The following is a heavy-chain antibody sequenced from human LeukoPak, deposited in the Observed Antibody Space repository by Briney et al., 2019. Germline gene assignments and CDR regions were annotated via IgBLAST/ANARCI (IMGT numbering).Heavy chain of an antibody. Sequence: GGSLRLSCAASGFTFSSYWMSWVRQAPGKGLEWVANIKQDGSEKYYVDSVKGRFTISRDNAKNSLYLQMNSLRAEDTAVYYCARGTIGTYDFWSGYLIGFDYWGQGTLVTVSS. D-gene: IGHD3-3*01. CDR2: IKQDGSEK. CDR3: ARGTIGTYDFWSGYLIGFDY. J-gene: IGHJ4*02. V-gene: IGHV3-7*01. CDR1: GFTFSSYW.